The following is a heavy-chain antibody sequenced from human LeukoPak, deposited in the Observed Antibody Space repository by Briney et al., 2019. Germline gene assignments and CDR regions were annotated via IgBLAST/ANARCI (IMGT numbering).Heavy chain of an antibody. CDR1: GGSISSGDYY. D-gene: IGHD4-17*01. J-gene: IGHJ3*02. V-gene: IGHV4-30-4*08. CDR2: IYYSGST. Sequence: SQTLSLTCTVSGGSISSGDYYWSWIRQPPGKGLEWIGYIYYSGSTYYNPSRKSRLTISVHPSKNQFSLNLISVTAHDWPLYYCASHTAGAFDIWGEGTKVTVSS. CDR3: ASHTAGAFDI.